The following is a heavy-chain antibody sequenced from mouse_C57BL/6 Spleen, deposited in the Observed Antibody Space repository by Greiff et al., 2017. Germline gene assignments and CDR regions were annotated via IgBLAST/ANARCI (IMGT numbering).Heavy chain of an antibody. CDR2: ISGGGGNT. CDR1: GFTFSSYT. Sequence: EVQLVESGGGLVKPGGSLKLSCAASGFTFSSYTMSWVRQTPEKRLEWVATISGGGGNTYYPDSVKGRFTISSDNAKNTLYLQMSSLRSEDTTLYYCARQETRDYYAMDYWGQGTSVTVST. J-gene: IGHJ4*01. CDR3: ARQETRDYYAMDY. V-gene: IGHV5-9*01.